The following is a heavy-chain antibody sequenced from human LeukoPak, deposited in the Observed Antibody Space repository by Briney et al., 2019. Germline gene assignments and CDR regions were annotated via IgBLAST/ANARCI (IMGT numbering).Heavy chain of an antibody. Sequence: NPGGSLRLSCAASGFTFSSYGMHWVRQAPGKGLEWVGRIKSKTDGGTTDYAAPVKGRFTISRDDSKNTLYLQMNSLKTEDTAVYYCTTEGDYYDSSGYRDYWGQGTLVTVSS. CDR1: GFTFSSYG. D-gene: IGHD3-22*01. CDR3: TTEGDYYDSSGYRDY. V-gene: IGHV3-15*01. CDR2: IKSKTDGGTT. J-gene: IGHJ4*02.